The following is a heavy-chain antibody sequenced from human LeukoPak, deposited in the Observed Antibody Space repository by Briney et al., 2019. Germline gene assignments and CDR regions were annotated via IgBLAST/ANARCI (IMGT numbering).Heavy chain of an antibody. CDR1: GLTFSTYA. V-gene: IGHV3-23*01. J-gene: IGHJ6*03. Sequence: PGGSLRLSCAASGLTFSTYAMTWVRQAPGKGLEWVSVITGNSDTTYYAESVKGRFTISRDNSKNTLYLQMSGLRAEDTAVYYCAKCPVYYYYMDLWGKGTTVTVSS. CDR2: ITGNSDTT. CDR3: AKCPVYYYYMDL.